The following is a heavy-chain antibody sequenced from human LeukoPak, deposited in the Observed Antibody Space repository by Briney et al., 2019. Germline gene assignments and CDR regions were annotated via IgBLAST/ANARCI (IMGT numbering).Heavy chain of an antibody. CDR3: ARGYNWNDARYFDY. J-gene: IGHJ4*02. CDR2: ISYDGSNK. V-gene: IGHV3-30-3*01. D-gene: IGHD1-1*01. Sequence: GRSLRLSCAASGFTFSSYAMHWVRQAPGKGLEWVAVISYDGSNKYYADSVKGRFTISRDNAENSLYLQMNSLRDEDTAVYYCARGYNWNDARYFDYWGQGTLVTVSS. CDR1: GFTFSSYA.